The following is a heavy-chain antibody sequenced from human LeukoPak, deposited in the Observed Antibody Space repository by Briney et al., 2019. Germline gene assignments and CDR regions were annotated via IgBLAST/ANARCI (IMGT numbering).Heavy chain of an antibody. V-gene: IGHV3-48*03. D-gene: IGHD2-2*01. CDR2: IGSSGSTI. CDR1: GFTFSSYE. CDR3: ARVSVVVPAAKGFDY. Sequence: GGSLRLSCAASGFTFSSYEMNWVRQAPGKGLEWVSYIGSSGSTIYYADSVKGRFTTSRDNAKNSLYLQMNSLRAEDTAVYYCARVSVVVPAAKGFDYWGQGTLVTVSS. J-gene: IGHJ4*02.